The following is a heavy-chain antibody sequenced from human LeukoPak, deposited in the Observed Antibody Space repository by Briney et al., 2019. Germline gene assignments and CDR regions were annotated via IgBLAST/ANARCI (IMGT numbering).Heavy chain of an antibody. CDR3: ARRDTAMITEGVFFDY. Sequence: TASETLSLTCTVSGGSISSSSYYWGWIRQPPGKGLEWIGTFYFSGSTYYNPSLKSRVTISVDTSKNQFSLKLTSVTAADTAVYYCARRDTAMITEGVFFDYWGQGTLVTVSS. V-gene: IGHV4-39*07. J-gene: IGHJ4*02. CDR1: GGSISSSSYY. D-gene: IGHD5-18*01. CDR2: FYFSGST.